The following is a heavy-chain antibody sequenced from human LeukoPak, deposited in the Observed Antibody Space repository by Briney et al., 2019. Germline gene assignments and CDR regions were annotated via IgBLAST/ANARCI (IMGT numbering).Heavy chain of an antibody. Sequence: GRSLRLSCAASGFTFDDYAMHWVRQAPGKGLEWVSGISWNSGRKGCADSVKGRFTISRDNAKNSLYLQMNSLRAEDTALYYCAKDIRSYYYDSSGYYSSWGQGTLVTVSS. CDR2: ISWNSGRK. V-gene: IGHV3-9*01. J-gene: IGHJ4*02. CDR3: AKDIRSYYYDSSGYYSS. D-gene: IGHD3-22*01. CDR1: GFTFDDYA.